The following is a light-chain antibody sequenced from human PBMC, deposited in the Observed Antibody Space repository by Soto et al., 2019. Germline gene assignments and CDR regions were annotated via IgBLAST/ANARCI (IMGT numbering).Light chain of an antibody. V-gene: IGKV3-20*01. Sequence: EIVFTQFPGTLSLSQGKRPTLSCRAIQSVSTAYLAWYQQKPGKAPRLLIYAASSRATGIPDRFSGSGSGTDFTLTISRLEPEDFAVYYCQQYSYSVGTFGQGTKVEIK. CDR1: QSVSTAY. CDR2: AAS. J-gene: IGKJ1*01. CDR3: QQYSYSVGT.